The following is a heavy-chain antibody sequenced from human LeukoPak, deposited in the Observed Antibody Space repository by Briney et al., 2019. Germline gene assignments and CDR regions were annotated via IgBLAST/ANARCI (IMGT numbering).Heavy chain of an antibody. V-gene: IGHV3-30*18. CDR1: GFTFNTYG. J-gene: IGHJ4*02. CDR3: AKPFCSKTTFLTWSPSYFYY. CDR2: ISYDGTNK. Sequence: PGGSLRLSCAASGFTFNTYGIHWVRQAPGKGLEWVAVISYDGTNKYYADSVKGRFTISRDNSKNTLYLQMNSLRAEDTAVYYYAKPFCSKTTFLTWSPSYFYYWGQGTLVTVSS. D-gene: IGHD2-2*01.